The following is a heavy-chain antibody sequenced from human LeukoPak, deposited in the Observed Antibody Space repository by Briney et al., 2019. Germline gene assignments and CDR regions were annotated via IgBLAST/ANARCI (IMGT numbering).Heavy chain of an antibody. J-gene: IGHJ6*03. V-gene: IGHV3-9*01. CDR2: ISWNSGSI. Sequence: GGSLRLSCAASGFTVSSNYMSWVRQAPGKGLEWVSGISWNSGSIGYADSVKGRFTISRDNAKNSLYLQMNSLRAEDTALYYCAKASGPYPTYYYYYYMDVWGKGTTVTISS. D-gene: IGHD3-10*01. CDR1: GFTVSSNY. CDR3: AKASGPYPTYYYYYYMDV.